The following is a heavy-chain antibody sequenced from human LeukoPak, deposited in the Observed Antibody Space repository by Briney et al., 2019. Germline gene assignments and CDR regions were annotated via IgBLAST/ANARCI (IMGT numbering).Heavy chain of an antibody. CDR2: IYSGGST. D-gene: IGHD6-13*01. CDR1: GFTVSSNY. J-gene: IGHJ6*03. V-gene: IGHV3-53*01. CDR3: ASGRRGIPSQDYYYYYMDV. Sequence: TGGSLRLSCAASGFTVSSNYMSWVRQAPGKGLEWVSVIYSGGSTYYADSVKGRFTISRDNSKNTLYLQMNSLRAEDTAVYYCASGRRGIPSQDYYYYYMDVWGKGTTVTISS.